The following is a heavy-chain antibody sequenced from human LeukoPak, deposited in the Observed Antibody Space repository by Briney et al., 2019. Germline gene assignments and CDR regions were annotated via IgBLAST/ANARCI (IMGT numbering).Heavy chain of an antibody. D-gene: IGHD3-10*01. CDR2: INAENGNT. Sequence: GASVNVSCKASGYTFTSYGISWVRPAPGQGLDWMGWINAENGNTRYAQKLQGRVTMTSDTSTTTAYMDLRSLRSVDTAVYYCARDADGSGTLLDYWGQGTLVTVSS. V-gene: IGHV1-18*01. CDR3: ARDADGSGTLLDY. CDR1: GYTFTSYG. J-gene: IGHJ4*02.